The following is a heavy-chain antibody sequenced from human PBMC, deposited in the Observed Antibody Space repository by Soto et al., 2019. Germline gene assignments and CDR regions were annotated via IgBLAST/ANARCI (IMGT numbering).Heavy chain of an antibody. CDR1: GYTFTSYG. CDR2: ISAYNGNT. J-gene: IGHJ6*02. CDR3: ASTVPDIVMVKGGFWGGYYYYGMDV. V-gene: IGHV1-18*01. Sequence: APVKVSCKASGYTFTSYGISWVRQAPGQELEWMGWISAYNGNTNYAQKLQGRVTMTTDTSTSTAYMELRSLRADDTAVYYCASTVPDIVMVKGGFWGGYYYYGMDVWGQGTTVTVSS. D-gene: IGHD5-18*01.